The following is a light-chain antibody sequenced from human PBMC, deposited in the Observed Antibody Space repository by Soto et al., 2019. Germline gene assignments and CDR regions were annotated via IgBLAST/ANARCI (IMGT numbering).Light chain of an antibody. V-gene: IGLV1-44*01. CDR2: SNF. CDR3: ATWDDSLNAWV. J-gene: IGLJ3*02. CDR1: SSNIGSNT. Sequence: QSVLTQPPSASGTPGQRVTISCCESSSNIGSNTVHWYQQLPGTAPKLLIYSNFQRPSGVPDRFSGSRSGTSASLAISGLQSEDEADYYCATWDDSLNAWVFGGGTKLTVL.